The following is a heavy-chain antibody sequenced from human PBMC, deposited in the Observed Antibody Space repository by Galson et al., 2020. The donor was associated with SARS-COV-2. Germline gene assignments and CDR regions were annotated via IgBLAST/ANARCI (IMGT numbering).Heavy chain of an antibody. J-gene: IGHJ4*02. CDR3: AKDFQQRRAAMVPDYFDY. V-gene: IGHV3-23*01. Sequence: SLKISCASSGFTFSSYAMSLVLQAPGQGLECVSAISGSGGSTYYADPVKGRFTISRDNSKNTLYLQMNSLRAEDTAVYYCAKDFQQRRAAMVPDYFDYWGQGTLVTVSS. CDR1: GFTFSSYA. D-gene: IGHD5-18*01. CDR2: ISGSGGST.